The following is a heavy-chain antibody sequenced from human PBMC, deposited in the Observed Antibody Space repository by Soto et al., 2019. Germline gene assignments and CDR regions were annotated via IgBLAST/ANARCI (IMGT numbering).Heavy chain of an antibody. J-gene: IGHJ6*03. D-gene: IGHD3-3*01. CDR2: MNPNSGNT. CDR3: ARASRFLEWLLYRDYYMDV. Sequence: ASVKVSCKASGYPFTSYDINGVRQANGQGLEWMGWMNPNSGNTGYAQKFQGRVTMTRNTSISTAYMELSSLRSEDTAVYYCARASRFLEWLLYRDYYMDVWGKGTTVTVSS. V-gene: IGHV1-8*01. CDR1: GYPFTSYD.